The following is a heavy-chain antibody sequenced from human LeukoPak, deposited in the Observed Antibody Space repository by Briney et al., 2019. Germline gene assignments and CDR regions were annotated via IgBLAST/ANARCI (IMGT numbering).Heavy chain of an antibody. J-gene: IGHJ4*02. V-gene: IGHV4-4*07. CDR3: ARDRLLGGPSSKYGFDF. Sequence: PSETLSLTCAVSGGSIGTHYGSWIRQPAGEGLEWIGRVYTNGRPDYNPSLKSRVTMSVDTSKNHFSLKLSSVTAADTAVYYCARDRLLGGPSSKYGFDFWGQGSLVTVSS. CDR2: VYTNGRP. CDR1: GGSIGTHY. D-gene: IGHD3-3*01.